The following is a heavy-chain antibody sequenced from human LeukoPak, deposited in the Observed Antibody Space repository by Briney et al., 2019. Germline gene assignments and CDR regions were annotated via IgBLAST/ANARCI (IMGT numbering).Heavy chain of an antibody. D-gene: IGHD3-16*01. CDR1: GFIFSDYG. J-gene: IGHJ4*02. CDR3: ARWGGMRQYYFDY. Sequence: GGSLRLSCAVSGFIFSDYGFHWVRQAPGKGLEWVAVTRFDGSIKQYADSVKGRFTISRDDSKNTLYLQMNFLKSEDTAVYYCARWGGMRQYYFDYWGQGTLVTVSS. CDR2: TRFDGSIK. V-gene: IGHV3-33*01.